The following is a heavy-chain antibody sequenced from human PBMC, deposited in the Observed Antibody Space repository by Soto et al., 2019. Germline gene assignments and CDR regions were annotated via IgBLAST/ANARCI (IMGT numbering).Heavy chain of an antibody. D-gene: IGHD2-2*01. CDR3: ARVRRVISSTKTTKVDY. CDR2: IIPILGIA. Sequence: ASVKVSCKASGGTFSSYTISWVRQAPGQGLEWMGRIIPILGIANYAQKFQGRVTITADKSTSTAYMELSSLRSEDTAVYYCARVRRVISSTKTTKVDYWGQGTLVTVSS. V-gene: IGHV1-69*02. J-gene: IGHJ4*02. CDR1: GGTFSSYT.